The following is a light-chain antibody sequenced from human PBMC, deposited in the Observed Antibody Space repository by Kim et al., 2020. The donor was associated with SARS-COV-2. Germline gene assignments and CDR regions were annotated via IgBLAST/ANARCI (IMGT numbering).Light chain of an antibody. V-gene: IGKV1-5*03. CDR1: QSFSSW. Sequence: GDRVTITCRASQSFSSWLAWYQEKPGKVPKLLIYKTSILESGVPSRFSGSGSGTEFTLTNSSLQPDDFATYYCQQYNNFPITFGQGSRLEIK. J-gene: IGKJ5*01. CDR2: KTS. CDR3: QQYNNFPIT.